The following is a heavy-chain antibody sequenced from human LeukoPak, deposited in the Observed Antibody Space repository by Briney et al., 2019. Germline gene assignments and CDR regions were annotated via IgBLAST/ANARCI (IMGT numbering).Heavy chain of an antibody. J-gene: IGHJ4*02. CDR1: GFTFSTFG. CDR3: AKKFPGTVAAGPDH. V-gene: IGHV3-30*18. Sequence: EGSLRLSCAASGFTFSTFGMHWVRHPPGKGLEWVAVISYDGSNKYYGDSVKVRFTISRDNSKNTLYLQMNSLRAEDTAVYYCAKKFPGTVAAGPDHWGRGTVVSVSS. D-gene: IGHD6-13*01. CDR2: ISYDGSNK.